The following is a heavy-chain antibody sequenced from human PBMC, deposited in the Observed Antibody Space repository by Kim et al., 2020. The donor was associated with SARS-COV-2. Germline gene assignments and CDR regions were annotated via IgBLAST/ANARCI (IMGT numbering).Heavy chain of an antibody. J-gene: IGHJ6*02. CDR2: INPNSGGT. CDR1: GYTFTGYY. Sequence: ASVKVSCKASGYTFTGYYMHWVRQAPGQGLEWMGWINPNSGGTNYAQKFQGRVTMTRDTSISTAYMELSRLRSDDTAVYYCARDPSTVTPYYGMDVWGQGTTVTVSS. D-gene: IGHD4-4*01. CDR3: ARDPSTVTPYYGMDV. V-gene: IGHV1-2*02.